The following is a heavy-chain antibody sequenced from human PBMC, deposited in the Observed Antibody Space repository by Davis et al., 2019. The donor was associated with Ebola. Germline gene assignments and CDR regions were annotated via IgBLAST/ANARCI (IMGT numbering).Heavy chain of an antibody. Sequence: SVTVSCKASGYTLTRSNMHWVRQPPGQRLEWMGWINGDTGYTQYSRNFQGRVTITRDTAASTGYMELTSLTSEDTAMYYCARAFDSSKKDILWLDPWGQGTLVTVSS. V-gene: IGHV1-3*01. CDR1: GYTLTRSN. D-gene: IGHD3-9*01. CDR3: ARAFDSSKKDILWLDP. J-gene: IGHJ5*02. CDR2: INGDTGYT.